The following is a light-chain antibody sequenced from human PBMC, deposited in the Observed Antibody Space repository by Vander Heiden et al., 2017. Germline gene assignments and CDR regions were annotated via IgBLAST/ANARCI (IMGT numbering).Light chain of an antibody. CDR3: HSYDSSMSDVV. CDR1: STNVGADYY. V-gene: IGLV1-40*01. CDR2: GNS. J-gene: IGLJ2*01. Sequence: QSELPPPPSVSGAPGQRVTIPCTGTSTNVGADYYVHWYQQLPGTAPKLLIYGNSNRPSGVPNRFSGSKSGTSASLAIPGLQAEDEADYYCHSYDSSMSDVVFGGGTKLTVL.